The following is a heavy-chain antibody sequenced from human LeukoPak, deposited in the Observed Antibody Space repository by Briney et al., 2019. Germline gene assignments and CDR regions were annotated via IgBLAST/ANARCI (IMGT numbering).Heavy chain of an antibody. CDR3: ARVGSSWYPGYAFDI. Sequence: GGSLRLSCAASGVTVSSNYMTWVRQAPGKGLEWVSRINTDGSSTSYADSVKGRFTISRDNAKNTLYLQMNSLRAEDTAVYYCARVGSSWYPGYAFDIWGQGTMVTASS. J-gene: IGHJ3*02. CDR2: INTDGSST. V-gene: IGHV3-74*01. CDR1: GVTVSSNY. D-gene: IGHD6-13*01.